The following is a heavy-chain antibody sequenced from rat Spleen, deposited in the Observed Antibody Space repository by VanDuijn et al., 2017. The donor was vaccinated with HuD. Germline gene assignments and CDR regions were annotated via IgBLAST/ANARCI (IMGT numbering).Heavy chain of an antibody. D-gene: IGHD1-2*01. CDR1: GFTFNNYW. J-gene: IGHJ2*01. Sequence: EVQLVESGGGLVQPGRSLKLSCVASGFTFNNYWMTWIRQAPGKGLEWVASITNTGGSTYYPDSVKGRFTISRDNAKSTLYLQMDSLRSEDTATYYCATHRGFITIAAISPFDYWGQGVMVTVSS. CDR3: ATHRGFITIAAISPFDY. V-gene: IGHV5-31*01. CDR2: ITNTGGST.